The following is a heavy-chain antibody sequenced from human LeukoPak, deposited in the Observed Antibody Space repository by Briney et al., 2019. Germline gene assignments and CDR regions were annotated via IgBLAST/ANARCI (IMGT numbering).Heavy chain of an antibody. CDR2: INQDGSGK. J-gene: IGHJ3*02. CDR3: AREGYGDYHI. CDR1: GLPFSNHW. V-gene: IGHV3-7*01. Sequence: PGGSLRLSCAASGLPFSNHWMTWVRQAPGKGLERVANINQDGSGKYYVDSVKGRFSISRDNAKSSLYLQMNSLRVEDTAMYFCAREGYGDYHIWGQRTIVTVSS. D-gene: IGHD4-17*01.